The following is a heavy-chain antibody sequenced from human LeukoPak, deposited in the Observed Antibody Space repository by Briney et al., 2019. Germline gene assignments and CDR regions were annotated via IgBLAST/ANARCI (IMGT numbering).Heavy chain of an antibody. CDR2: IYHSGNT. CDR3: ARDSRARPGDYVRWSDL. D-gene: IGHD4-17*01. CDR1: GYPISSGYY. Sequence: SETLSLTCSVSGYPISSGYYWGWIRQPLGKGLEWIGSIYHSGNTYQNPSLKSRATISVDASENQFSLELSSVTAADTAVYYCARDSRARPGDYVRWSDLWGHGTLVTVSS. J-gene: IGHJ5*02. V-gene: IGHV4-38-2*02.